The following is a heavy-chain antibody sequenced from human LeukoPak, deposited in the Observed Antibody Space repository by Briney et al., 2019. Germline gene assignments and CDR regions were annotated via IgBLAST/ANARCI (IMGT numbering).Heavy chain of an antibody. CDR2: VWYDGSNE. CDR1: GFTFTKYG. D-gene: IGHD3-22*01. CDR3: AKRGVVIRVILVGFHKEAYYFDS. Sequence: PGGSLRLSCAASGFTFTKYGMHWVRQAPGKGLEWVSVVWYDGSNEDYADSVKGRFTISRDNSENTLYLQMNSLRAEDTAVYFCAKRGVVIRVILVGFHKEAYYFDSWGQGALVTVSS. J-gene: IGHJ4*02. V-gene: IGHV3-33*06.